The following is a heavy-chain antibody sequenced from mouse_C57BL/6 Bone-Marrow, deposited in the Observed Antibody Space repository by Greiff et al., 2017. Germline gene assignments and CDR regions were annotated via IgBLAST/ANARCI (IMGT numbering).Heavy chain of an antibody. D-gene: IGHD1-1*01. CDR2: IDPNSGGT. J-gene: IGHJ3*01. CDR1: GYTFTSYW. CDR3: ARSGSSERSGFAY. Sequence: QVQLQQPGAELVKPGASVKLSCKASGYTFTSYWMHWVKQRPGRGLEWIGRIDPNSGGTKYNEKFKSKATLTVDKPSSTAYMQLSSLTSEDSAVYYCARSGSSERSGFAYWGQGTLVTVSA. V-gene: IGHV1-72*01.